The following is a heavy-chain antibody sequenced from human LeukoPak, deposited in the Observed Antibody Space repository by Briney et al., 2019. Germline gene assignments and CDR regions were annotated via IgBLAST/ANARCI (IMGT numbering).Heavy chain of an antibody. Sequence: PSETLSLTCTLSGGSISSSSYYWGWIRQPPGKGLEWIGSIYYSGSTYYNPSLKSRVTISVDTSKNQFSLKLSSVTAADTAVYYCARTIFGVVISFGVWGQGTLVTVSS. D-gene: IGHD3-3*01. CDR2: IYYSGST. J-gene: IGHJ4*02. CDR3: ARTIFGVVISFGV. V-gene: IGHV4-39*07. CDR1: GGSISSSSYY.